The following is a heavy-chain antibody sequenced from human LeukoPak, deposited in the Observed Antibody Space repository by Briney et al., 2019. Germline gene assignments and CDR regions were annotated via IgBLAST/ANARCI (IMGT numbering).Heavy chain of an antibody. Sequence: GGSLRLSCVASGFTFSNYAMGWVRQAPGKRPEWVSSLTDSGGTTYYVDSVKGRFAISRDKSKNTLYLHMNSLRAEDTAVYYCAKKRDAFDIWGQGTVVTVSS. V-gene: IGHV3-23*01. D-gene: IGHD5-24*01. CDR2: LTDSGGTT. CDR1: GFTFSNYA. J-gene: IGHJ3*02. CDR3: AKKRDAFDI.